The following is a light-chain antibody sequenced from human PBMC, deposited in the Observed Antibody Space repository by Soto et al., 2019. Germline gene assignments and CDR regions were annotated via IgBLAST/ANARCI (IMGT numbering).Light chain of an antibody. CDR1: SSDVGGYNY. Sequence: QAVVTQPASVSGSPGQSITISCTGTSSDVGGYNYVSWYQQHPGKAPKLMIYDVSNRPSGVSNRFSGSKSGNTASLTISGLQAEDEADYYCSSYTSSSPHVVFGGGTQLTVL. CDR3: SSYTSSSPHVV. CDR2: DVS. V-gene: IGLV2-14*01. J-gene: IGLJ2*01.